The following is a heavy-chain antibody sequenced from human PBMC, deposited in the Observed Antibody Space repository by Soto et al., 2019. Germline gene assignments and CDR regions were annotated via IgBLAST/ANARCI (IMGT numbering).Heavy chain of an antibody. CDR3: AGSGSYYNFYYYGMDA. J-gene: IGHJ6*02. Sequence: GESLKISCKGSGYSFTSYWISWVRQMPGKGLEWMGRIDPSDSYTNYSPSFQGHVTISADKSISTAYLQWSSLKASDTAMYYCAGSGSYYNFYYYGMDAWGQGTTVTVSS. CDR2: IDPSDSYT. D-gene: IGHD3-10*01. CDR1: GYSFTSYW. V-gene: IGHV5-10-1*01.